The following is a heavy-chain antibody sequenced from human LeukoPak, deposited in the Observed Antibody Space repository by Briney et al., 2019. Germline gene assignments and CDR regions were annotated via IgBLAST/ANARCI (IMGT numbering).Heavy chain of an antibody. CDR2: ISAYNGYT. CDR1: GYTFTSYA. V-gene: IGHV1-18*01. Sequence: SSVKVSCKSSGYTFTSYAISWVRQAPGQGLEWMGWISAYNGYTNYAKNLQGRVTMTTDKSSSTAYMELTRLRSDDTAVYHCARALARDVYNINWFDPWGQGTLVTVSS. CDR3: ARALARDVYNINWFDP. J-gene: IGHJ5*02. D-gene: IGHD5-24*01.